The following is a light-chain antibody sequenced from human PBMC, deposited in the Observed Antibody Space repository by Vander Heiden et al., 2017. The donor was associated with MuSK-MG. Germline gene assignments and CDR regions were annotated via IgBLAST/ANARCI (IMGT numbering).Light chain of an antibody. Sequence: QSALTQPASVSGPPGQSITIPCTGTSSDVGGYNYVSWYQRHPDKAPKLMIYDVSDRPSGISDRFSGSKSGNTASLTISGLQAEDEADYYCSSYTSTNTQVFGGGTKLTVL. CDR2: DVS. CDR1: SSDVGGYNY. J-gene: IGLJ2*01. V-gene: IGLV2-14*03. CDR3: SSYTSTNTQV.